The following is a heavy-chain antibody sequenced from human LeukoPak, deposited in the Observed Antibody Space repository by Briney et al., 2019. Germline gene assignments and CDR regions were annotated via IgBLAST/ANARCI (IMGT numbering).Heavy chain of an antibody. J-gene: IGHJ4*02. Sequence: QTGGSLRLSCAASGFTFSSYAMSWVRQVPGKGLEWVGRTRNKANDYTTEYAASVKGRFTISRDDSRNSLYLQMSSLKTEDTAVYFCARERFSGSYYLGSFESWGQGTLVTVSS. CDR2: TRNKANDYTT. CDR1: GFTFSSYA. CDR3: ARERFSGSYYLGSFES. V-gene: IGHV3-72*01. D-gene: IGHD1-26*01.